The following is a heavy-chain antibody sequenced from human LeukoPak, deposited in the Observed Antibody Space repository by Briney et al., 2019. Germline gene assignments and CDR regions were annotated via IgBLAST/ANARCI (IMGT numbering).Heavy chain of an antibody. CDR3: ARDPLYYYDSSAKYRYYFDY. CDR1: GFTFSSYS. Sequence: PGGSLRRSCAASGFTFSSYSMNWVRQAPGKGLEWVSYISSSSSTIYYADSVKGRFTISRDNAKNSLYLQMNSLRAEDTAVYYCARDPLYYYDSSAKYRYYFDYWGQGTLVTVSS. J-gene: IGHJ4*02. V-gene: IGHV3-48*01. D-gene: IGHD3-22*01. CDR2: ISSSSSTI.